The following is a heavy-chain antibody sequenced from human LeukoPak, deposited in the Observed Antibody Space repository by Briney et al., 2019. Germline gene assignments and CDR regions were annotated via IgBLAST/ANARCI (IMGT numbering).Heavy chain of an antibody. Sequence: GGSLRLSCAASGFTFNSHWIHWVRQAPGKGLMWVSRLASDETNKIYADSVKGRFTISRDNAKNTLYLQMNSLRVEDTGIYYCARDAGWGRLDSWGQGALVTVSS. CDR2: LASDETNK. V-gene: IGHV3-74*01. CDR3: ARDAGWGRLDS. CDR1: GFTFNSHW. J-gene: IGHJ4*02. D-gene: IGHD3-16*01.